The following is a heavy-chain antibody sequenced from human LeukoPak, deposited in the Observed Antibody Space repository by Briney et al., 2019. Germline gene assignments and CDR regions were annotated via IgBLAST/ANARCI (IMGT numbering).Heavy chain of an antibody. CDR3: ARASVAGTNY. Sequence: SETLSLTCTVSGGSVSSGSYYWSWIRQPPGKGLEWIGEINHSGSTNYNPSLKSRVTISVDTSKNQFSLKLSSVTAADTAVYYCARASVAGTNYWGQGTLVTVSS. J-gene: IGHJ4*02. V-gene: IGHV4-61*01. CDR1: GGSVSSGSYY. D-gene: IGHD6-19*01. CDR2: INHSGST.